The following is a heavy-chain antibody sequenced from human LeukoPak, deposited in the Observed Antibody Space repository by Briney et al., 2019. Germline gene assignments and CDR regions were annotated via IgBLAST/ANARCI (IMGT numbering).Heavy chain of an antibody. D-gene: IGHD3-16*01. Sequence: PSETLSLTCAVYGGSFSSYYWSWIRQPPGKGLEWIGEVNHSGSTNYNPSLKSRVTISVDTSKNQFSLKLSSVTAADTAVYYCARRGDYWGQGTLVTVSS. V-gene: IGHV4-34*01. CDR3: ARRGDY. CDR1: GGSFSSYY. J-gene: IGHJ4*02. CDR2: VNHSGST.